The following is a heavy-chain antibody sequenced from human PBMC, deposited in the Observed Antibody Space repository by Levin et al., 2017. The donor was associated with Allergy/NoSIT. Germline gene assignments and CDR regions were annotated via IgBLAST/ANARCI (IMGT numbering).Heavy chain of an antibody. CDR3: TMNCSSTSCYGIDYYYYGMDV. Sequence: PGGSLRLSCAASGFTFSGSAMHWVRQASGKGLEWVGRIRSKANSYATAYAASVKGRFTISRDDSKNTAYLQMNSLKTEDTAVYYCTMNCSSTSCYGIDYYYYGMDVWGQGTTVTVSS. CDR2: IRSKANSYAT. J-gene: IGHJ6*02. V-gene: IGHV3-73*01. D-gene: IGHD2-2*01. CDR1: GFTFSGSA.